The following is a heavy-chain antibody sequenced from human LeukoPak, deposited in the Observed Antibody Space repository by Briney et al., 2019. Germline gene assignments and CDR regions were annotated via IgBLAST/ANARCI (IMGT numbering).Heavy chain of an antibody. CDR1: GFTFDDYY. CDR3: ARPARSGIYYPDAFEN. CDR2: ISSSGTAT. V-gene: IGHV3-11*04. Sequence: GGSLRLSCAASGFTFDDYYITWIRQAPGKGLDWVAYISSSGTATYYADSVEGRLTISRDNTKNSLYLQMDSLKAEDTAMYYCARPARSGIYYPDAFENWGQGTMVTVSS. J-gene: IGHJ3*02. D-gene: IGHD3-10*01.